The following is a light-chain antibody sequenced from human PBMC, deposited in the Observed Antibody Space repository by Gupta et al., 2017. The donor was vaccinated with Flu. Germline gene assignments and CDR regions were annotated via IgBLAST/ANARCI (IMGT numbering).Light chain of an antibody. Sequence: GSPGQSVTISCTGTSSDVGSYNRVSWYQQSPGTAPKLMIYEVSNRPSGVPDRFSGSKSGNTASLTISGLQAEDEADYYCSSYTSSSTYVFGT. CDR2: EVS. J-gene: IGLJ1*01. V-gene: IGLV2-18*02. CDR1: SSDVGSYNR. CDR3: SSYTSSSTYV.